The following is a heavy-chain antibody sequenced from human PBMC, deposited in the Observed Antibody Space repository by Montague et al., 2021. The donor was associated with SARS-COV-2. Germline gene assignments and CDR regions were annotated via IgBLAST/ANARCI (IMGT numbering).Heavy chain of an antibody. D-gene: IGHD3-22*01. V-gene: IGHV4-39*01. Sequence: SETLSLTCTVSGGSISSSSYYWGWIRQPPGKGLEWIGSIYYSGSTYYNPSLKSRVTISVDTSKNQFSLKLSSVTAADTAVYYCARFPTSYYYGSKAVPATPDAFDIWGQGAMVTVSS. CDR3: ARFPTSYYYGSKAVPATPDAFDI. CDR2: IYYSGST. CDR1: GGSISSSSYY. J-gene: IGHJ3*02.